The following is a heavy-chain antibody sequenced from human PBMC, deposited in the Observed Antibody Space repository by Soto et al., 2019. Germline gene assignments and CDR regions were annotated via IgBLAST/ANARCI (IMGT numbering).Heavy chain of an antibody. Sequence: GGSLRLSCAASGFTFSSYGMHWVRQAPGKGLEWVAVIWYDGSNKYYADSVKGRFTISRDNSKNTLYLQMNSLRAEDTAVYYCAREKYSGPPSHYYYGMDVWGQGTTVTVSS. CDR3: AREKYSGPPSHYYYGMDV. CDR2: IWYDGSNK. J-gene: IGHJ6*02. V-gene: IGHV3-33*01. D-gene: IGHD1-26*01. CDR1: GFTFSSYG.